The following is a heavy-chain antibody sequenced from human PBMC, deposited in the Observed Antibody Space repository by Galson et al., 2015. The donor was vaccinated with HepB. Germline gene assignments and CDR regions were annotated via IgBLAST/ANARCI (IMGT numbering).Heavy chain of an antibody. CDR1: GGSISSGGYY. D-gene: IGHD5-18*01. CDR2: IYYSGST. Sequence: TLSLTCAVSGGSISSGGYYWSWIRQPPGKGLEWIGYIYYSGSTYYNPSLKSRVTISVDTSKNQFSLKLSSVTAADTAVYYCARHHKGYSSEYWYFDLWGRGTLDIVSS. V-gene: IGHV4-30-4*01. J-gene: IGHJ2*01. CDR3: ARHHKGYSSEYWYFDL.